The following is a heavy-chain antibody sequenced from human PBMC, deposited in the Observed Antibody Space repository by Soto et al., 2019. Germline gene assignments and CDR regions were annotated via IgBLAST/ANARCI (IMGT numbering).Heavy chain of an antibody. CDR2: ITGSGTST. Sequence: PGGSLRLSCAASGLTFSGYAMTWVRQAPGKGLEWVSSITGSGTSTYYADSVKGRFIISRDNSKNTVSLQMNSLRADDTAVYYCGKSPDFYYDTMDVWGHGTKATVSS. V-gene: IGHV3-23*01. CDR3: GKSPDFYYDTMDV. J-gene: IGHJ6*02. CDR1: GLTFSGYA.